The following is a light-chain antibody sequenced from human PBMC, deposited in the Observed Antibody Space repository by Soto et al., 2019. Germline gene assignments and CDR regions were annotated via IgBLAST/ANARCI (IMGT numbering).Light chain of an antibody. Sequence: QSVLTQPPSASGTPGQRVTISCSGSSSNIGSNTVSWYQQLPGTAPKLLIYSNDERPSGVPARFSGSKSGTSASLAISGLQSEDEADYYCAAWENSLNGPVFGGGTKVTVL. CDR2: SND. J-gene: IGLJ3*02. CDR3: AAWENSLNGPV. V-gene: IGLV1-44*01. CDR1: SSNIGSNT.